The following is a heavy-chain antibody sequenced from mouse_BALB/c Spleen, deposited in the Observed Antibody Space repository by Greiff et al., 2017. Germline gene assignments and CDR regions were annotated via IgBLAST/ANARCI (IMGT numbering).Heavy chain of an antibody. D-gene: IGHD4-1*02. CDR1: GYSFTSYW. Sequence: VQLQQSGTVLARPGASVKMSCKASGYSFTSYWMHWVKQRPGQGLEWIGAIYPGNSDTSYNQKFKGKAKLTAVTSASTAYMELSSLTNEDSAVYYCTRKNNWVPFDYWGQGTTFTVSS. V-gene: IGHV1-5*01. CDR2: IYPGNSDT. J-gene: IGHJ2*01. CDR3: TRKNNWVPFDY.